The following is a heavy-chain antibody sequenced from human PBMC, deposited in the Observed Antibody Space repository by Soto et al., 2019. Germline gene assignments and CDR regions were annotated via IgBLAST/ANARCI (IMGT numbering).Heavy chain of an antibody. V-gene: IGHV3-30*18. Sequence: ESGGGVVQPGRSLRLSCAASGFTFSSYGMHWVRQAPGKGLEWVAVISYDGSNKYYADSVKGRFTISRDNSKNTLYLQMNSLRAEDTAVYYCAKDNWNDGNCYYGMDVWGQGTTVTVSS. CDR1: GFTFSSYG. CDR3: AKDNWNDGNCYYGMDV. J-gene: IGHJ6*02. D-gene: IGHD1-20*01. CDR2: ISYDGSNK.